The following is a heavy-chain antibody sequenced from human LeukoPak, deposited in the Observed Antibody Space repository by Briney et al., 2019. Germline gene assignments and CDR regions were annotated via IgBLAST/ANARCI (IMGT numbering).Heavy chain of an antibody. D-gene: IGHD1-26*01. CDR3: ARGVTSPLDAFDI. V-gene: IGHV4-30-2*01. J-gene: IGHJ3*02. CDR2: IYQSGST. Sequence: PSETLSLTCAVSGVSISNGGYSWSWIRQPPGKGLEWIGYIYQSGSTYYNPSLKSRVTISVDRSKNQFSLKLNSVTAADTAVYYCARGVTSPLDAFDIWGQGTTVTVSS. CDR1: GVSISNGGYS.